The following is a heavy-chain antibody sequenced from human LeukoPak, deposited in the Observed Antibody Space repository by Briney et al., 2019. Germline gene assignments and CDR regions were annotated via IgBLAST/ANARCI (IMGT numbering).Heavy chain of an antibody. D-gene: IGHD3-22*01. J-gene: IGHJ4*02. CDR3: ATLPYYYDSSGSYYFDY. V-gene: IGHV3-23*01. CDR1: GFIFSNYG. CDR2: ITGGGGTT. Sequence: GGSLRLSCAASGFIFSNYGMTWVRQAPGKGLEWVSSITGGGGTTYYADPVKGRFTISRDNSKNTLYLQMNSLRVEDTAVYYCATLPYYYDSSGSYYFDYWGQGTLVTVSS.